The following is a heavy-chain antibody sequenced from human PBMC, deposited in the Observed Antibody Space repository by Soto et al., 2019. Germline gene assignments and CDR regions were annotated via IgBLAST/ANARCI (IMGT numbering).Heavy chain of an antibody. CDR3: ARDSYGDFLNWFDS. V-gene: IGHV6-1*01. CDR1: GDSVSSNNAA. J-gene: IGHJ5*01. Sequence: PSQTLSLTCAISGDSVSSNNAAWNWIRQSPSRGLEWLGRTYYRSKWYNDYAESVKSRITINPDTSKNQFSLHLNSVTPEDTAFYYCARDSYGDFLNWFDSWGQGTLVTLSS. CDR2: TYYRSKWYN. D-gene: IGHD4-17*01.